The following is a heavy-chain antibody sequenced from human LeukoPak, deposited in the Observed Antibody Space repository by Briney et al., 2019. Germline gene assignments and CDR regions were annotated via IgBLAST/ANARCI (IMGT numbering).Heavy chain of an antibody. D-gene: IGHD1-14*01. J-gene: IGHJ4*02. V-gene: IGHV4-39*01. CDR3: ATPRIGGPGIYF. Sequence: PSQTLSLTCSVAAGSIRSSSFCWGWIRQPPGKGPEWIGNIYYSGTTYYRPCLRSRVTMSVDTSKSQFSLRLRSVTEEDTAVYYCATPRIGGPGIYFWGLGTLVTVSS. CDR1: AGSIRSSSFC. CDR2: IYYSGTT.